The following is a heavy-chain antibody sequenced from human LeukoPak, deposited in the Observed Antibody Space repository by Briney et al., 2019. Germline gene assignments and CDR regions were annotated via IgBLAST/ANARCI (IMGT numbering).Heavy chain of an antibody. CDR3: TGSPWATSDF. CDR2: IKKKSDGGTT. V-gene: IGHV3-15*01. Sequence: GGSLRLSCAGSGFTFSDAWMSWVRQLPGKGPEWVGRIKKKSDGGTTDYAAPVKDRFTISRDDSKNTVYLHMSSLRIEDTAVYYCTGSPWATSDFWGQGTLVTVTS. CDR1: GFTFSDAW. D-gene: IGHD6-19*01. J-gene: IGHJ4*02.